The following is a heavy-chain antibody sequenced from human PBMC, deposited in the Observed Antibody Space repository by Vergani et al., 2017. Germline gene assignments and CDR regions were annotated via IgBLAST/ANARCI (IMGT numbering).Heavy chain of an antibody. J-gene: IGHJ4*02. CDR2: IYWNDDK. D-gene: IGHD3-3*01. CDR3: AHSGYYDFWSGYHYYFDY. Sequence: QITLKESGPTLVKPTQTLTLTCTFSGFSLSTSGVGVGWIRQPPGKALEWLALIYWNDDKLYSPSLKSRLTITKDTSKNQVVLTMTNMDPVDTATYYCAHSGYYDFWSGYHYYFDYWGQGTLVTVSS. V-gene: IGHV2-5*01. CDR1: GFSLSTSGVG.